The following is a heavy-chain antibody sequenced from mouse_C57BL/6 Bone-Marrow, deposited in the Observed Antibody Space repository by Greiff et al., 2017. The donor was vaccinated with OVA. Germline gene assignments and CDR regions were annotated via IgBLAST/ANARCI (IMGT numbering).Heavy chain of an antibody. CDR2: IDPNSGGT. J-gene: IGHJ1*03. CDR1: GYTFTSYW. CDR3: ARRSDLLWYNWYFDV. Sequence: VQLQQPGAELVKPGASVKLSCKASGYTFTSYWMHWVKQRPGRGLEWIGRIDPNSGGTTYNEKFKSKATLTVDKPSSTAYMQLSSLTSEDSAVYYCARRSDLLWYNWYFDVWGTGTTVTVSS. V-gene: IGHV1-72*01. D-gene: IGHD2-1*01.